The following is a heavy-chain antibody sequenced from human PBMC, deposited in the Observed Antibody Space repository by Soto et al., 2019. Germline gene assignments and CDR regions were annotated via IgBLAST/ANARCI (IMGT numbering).Heavy chain of an antibody. CDR2: IIPIFGTA. V-gene: IGHV1-69*01. CDR3: ARGSPRGQLAVYFDY. Sequence: SVKVSCTASAGPLSSYAISWVRQAPGQGLEWMGGIIPIFGTANYAQKFQGRVTITADESTSTAYMELSSLRSEDTAVYYCARGSPRGQLAVYFDYWGQGTLVTVSS. CDR1: AGPLSSYA. D-gene: IGHD6-6*01. J-gene: IGHJ4*02.